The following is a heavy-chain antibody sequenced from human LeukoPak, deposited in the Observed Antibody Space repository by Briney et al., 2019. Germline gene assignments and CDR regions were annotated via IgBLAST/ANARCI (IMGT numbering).Heavy chain of an antibody. CDR3: LGYCSSTSCQNDY. Sequence: SQTLSLTCTVSGGSISSGSYYWSWIRQPAGKGLEWIGRIYTSGSTNYNPSLKSRVTISVDTTKNQFSLKLTSVPAAGTAVYYCLGYCSSTSCQNDYWGQGTLVTVSS. CDR2: IYTSGST. V-gene: IGHV4-61*02. J-gene: IGHJ4*02. D-gene: IGHD2-2*01. CDR1: GGSISSGSYY.